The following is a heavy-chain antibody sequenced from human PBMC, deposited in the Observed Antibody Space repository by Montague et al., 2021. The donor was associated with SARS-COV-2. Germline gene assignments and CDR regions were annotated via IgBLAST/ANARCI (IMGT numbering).Heavy chain of an antibody. D-gene: IGHD1-26*01. CDR2: IYSGDSST. V-gene: IGHV3-23*03. J-gene: IGHJ4*02. CDR1: GFTFSSYA. Sequence: SLRLSCAASGFTFSSYAMSWVRQAPGKGLEWVSVIYSGDSSTYYADSVKGRFTISRDDSKNTLYLQMNSLRAEDTAVYYCAKRGATSPFDSWGQGTRVTVSS. CDR3: AKRGATSPFDS.